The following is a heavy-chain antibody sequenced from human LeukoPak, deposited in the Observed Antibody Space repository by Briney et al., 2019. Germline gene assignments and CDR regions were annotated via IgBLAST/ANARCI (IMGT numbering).Heavy chain of an antibody. Sequence: ASVKVSCKASGGTFSSYAISWVRQAPGQGLEWMGGIIPIFGTANYAQKFQGRVTITADESTSTAYMELSSLRSEDTAVYYCARGGLRLSYYYMDVWGKGTTVTVSS. J-gene: IGHJ6*03. CDR1: GGTFSSYA. CDR3: ARGGLRLSYYYMDV. CDR2: IIPIFGTA. D-gene: IGHD5-12*01. V-gene: IGHV1-69*13.